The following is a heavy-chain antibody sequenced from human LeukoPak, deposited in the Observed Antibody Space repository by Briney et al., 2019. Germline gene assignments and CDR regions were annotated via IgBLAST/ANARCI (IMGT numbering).Heavy chain of an antibody. D-gene: IGHD3-10*01. CDR2: ISDSGGST. Sequence: GGSLRLSCAASGFTFSSYAMSWVRQAPGKGLEWVSAISDSGGSTYYAASVKGRFTISRDNSKNTLYLQMNSLRAEDTAVCYCAKNGWFGELLHWFDPWGQGTLVTVSS. CDR3: AKNGWFGELLHWFDP. CDR1: GFTFSSYA. J-gene: IGHJ5*02. V-gene: IGHV3-23*01.